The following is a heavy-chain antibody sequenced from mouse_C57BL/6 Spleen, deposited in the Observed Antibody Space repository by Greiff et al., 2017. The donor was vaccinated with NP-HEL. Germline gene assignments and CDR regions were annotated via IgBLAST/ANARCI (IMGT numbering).Heavy chain of an antibody. D-gene: IGHD1-1*01. V-gene: IGHV1-52*01. CDR1: GYTFTSYW. CDR3: ARSYYYGSSSHYYAMDY. J-gene: IGHJ4*01. Sequence: QVQLQQSGAELVRPGSSVKLSCKASGYTFTSYWMHWVKQRPIQGLEWIGNIDPSDSETHYNQKFKDKATLTVDKSSSTAYMQLSSLTSEDSAVYYCARSYYYGSSSHYYAMDYWGQGTSVTVSS. CDR2: IDPSDSET.